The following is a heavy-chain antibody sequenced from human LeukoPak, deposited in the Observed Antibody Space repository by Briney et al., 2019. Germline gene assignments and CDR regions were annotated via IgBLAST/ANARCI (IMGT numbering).Heavy chain of an antibody. J-gene: IGHJ6*02. CDR3: AKGSMATITSYYYYGMDV. D-gene: IGHD5-24*01. Sequence: GRSLRLSCAASGFTFSSYGMHWVRQAPGKGLEWVAVISYDGSNKYYADSVKGRFTISRDNPKNTLYLQMNSLRAEDTAVYYCAKGSMATITSYYYYGMDVWGQGTTVTVSS. V-gene: IGHV3-30*18. CDR1: GFTFSSYG. CDR2: ISYDGSNK.